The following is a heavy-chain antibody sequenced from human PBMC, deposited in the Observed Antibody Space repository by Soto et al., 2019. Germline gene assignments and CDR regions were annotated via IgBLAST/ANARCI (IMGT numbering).Heavy chain of an antibody. CDR1: GGSMSRGGQS. J-gene: IGHJ6*02. V-gene: IGHV4-30-2*01. CDR3: ARDPPAPSPRWDV. CDR2: IYYIGST. Sequence: SETLSLTCAVSGGSMSRGGQSWSWIRQPPGKGLEWLGFIYYIGSTYYNPSLKSRVTLSVDRSKNQFSLNLTSVTAADTAMYFCARDPPAPSPRWDVWGQGTTVTVSS.